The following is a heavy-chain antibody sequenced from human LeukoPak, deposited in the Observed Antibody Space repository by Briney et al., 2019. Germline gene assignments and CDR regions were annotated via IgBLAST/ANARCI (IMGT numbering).Heavy chain of an antibody. CDR3: ATASVMVPLYYYYGMDV. Sequence: SETLSLTCTVSGGSISSYCWSWIRQPPGKGLEWIGYIYYSGSTNYNPSLKSRVTISVDTSKNQFSLKLSPVTAADTAVYYCATASVMVPLYYYYGMDVWGQGTTVTVSS. CDR1: GGSISSYC. CDR2: IYYSGST. D-gene: IGHD2-8*01. J-gene: IGHJ6*02. V-gene: IGHV4-59*08.